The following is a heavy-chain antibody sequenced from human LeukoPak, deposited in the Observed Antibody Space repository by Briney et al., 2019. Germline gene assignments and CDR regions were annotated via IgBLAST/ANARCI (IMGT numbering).Heavy chain of an antibody. CDR3: ARGRGGTVAGTGQYFDY. Sequence: SVKVSCKASGGTFSSYAISWVRQAPGQGLEWMGGIIPIFGTANYAQKFQGRVTITADKSTSTVYMELSSLRSDDTAVYYCARGRGGTVAGTGQYFDYWGQGTLVTVSS. V-gene: IGHV1-69*06. CDR1: GGTFSSYA. D-gene: IGHD6-19*01. CDR2: IIPIFGTA. J-gene: IGHJ4*02.